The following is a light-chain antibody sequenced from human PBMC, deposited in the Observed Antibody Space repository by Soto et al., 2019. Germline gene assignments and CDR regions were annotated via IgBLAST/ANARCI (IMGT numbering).Light chain of an antibody. CDR2: WAS. J-gene: IGKJ4*01. CDR3: QQYYSTPPLT. Sequence: DIVMTPSPDSLSVSLGERATINCKSSQSVLYSSNNKNYLAWYQQKPGQPPKLLIYWASTRESGVPDRFSGSGSGTDFTLTISSLQAEDVAVYYCQQYYSTPPLTFGGGTKVDIK. V-gene: IGKV4-1*01. CDR1: QSVLYSSNNKNY.